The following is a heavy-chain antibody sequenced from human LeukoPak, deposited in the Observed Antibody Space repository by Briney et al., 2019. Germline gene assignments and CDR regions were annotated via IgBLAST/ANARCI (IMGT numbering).Heavy chain of an antibody. J-gene: IGHJ4*02. Sequence: KSGGSLRHSCAASGFTFSNAWMSWVRQAPGKGLEWVGRIKSKTDGGTTDYAAPVKGRFTISRDDSKNTLYLQMNSLKTEDTAVYYCTTDRLYCSSTSCYMSYWGQGTLVTVSS. V-gene: IGHV3-15*01. CDR3: TTDRLYCSSTSCYMSY. D-gene: IGHD2-2*02. CDR2: IKSKTDGGTT. CDR1: GFTFSNAW.